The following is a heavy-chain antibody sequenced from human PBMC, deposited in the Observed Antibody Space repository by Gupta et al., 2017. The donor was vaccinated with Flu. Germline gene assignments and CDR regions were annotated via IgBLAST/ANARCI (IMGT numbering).Heavy chain of an antibody. J-gene: IGHJ4*02. CDR2: IRSSGVP. CDR1: GFTFSGYD. CDR3: ARGHWDS. V-gene: IGHV3-48*03. Sequence: EVQLVESGGGLVQPGGSLRLSCAASGFTFSGYDMNWVRQAPGRGLEWVSFIRSSGVPYYTDSVKGRFTSSRDNAKKSVYLKMDSLRAEDTAGYYCARGHWDSWGQGTLVTVSS.